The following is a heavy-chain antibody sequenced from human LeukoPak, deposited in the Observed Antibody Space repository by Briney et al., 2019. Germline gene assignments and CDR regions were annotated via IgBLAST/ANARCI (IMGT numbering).Heavy chain of an antibody. CDR2: INAGNGNT. D-gene: IGHD6-13*01. CDR1: GYTFTSYA. J-gene: IGHJ4*02. V-gene: IGHV1-3*03. CDR3: ATVGCKSSSWYEGFCY. Sequence: GASVKVSCKASGYTFTSYAMHWVRQAPGQRLEWMGWINAGNGNTKYSQEFQGRVTMTEDTSTDTAYMELSSLRSEDTAVYYCATVGCKSSSWYEGFCYWGQGTLVTVSS.